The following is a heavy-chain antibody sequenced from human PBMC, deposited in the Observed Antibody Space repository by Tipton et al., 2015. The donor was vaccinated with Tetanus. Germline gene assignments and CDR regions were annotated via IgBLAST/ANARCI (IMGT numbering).Heavy chain of an antibody. CDR2: INHSGST. CDR3: AREWELTGEGAFDI. Sequence: TLSLTCAVYGGSFSGYYWSWIRQPPGKGLEWIGEINHSGSTNYNPSLKSRVTISVDTSKNQFSLKLSSVTAADTAVYYCAREWELTGEGAFDIWGQGTMVTVSS. V-gene: IGHV4-34*01. J-gene: IGHJ3*02. CDR1: GGSFSGYY. D-gene: IGHD1-26*01.